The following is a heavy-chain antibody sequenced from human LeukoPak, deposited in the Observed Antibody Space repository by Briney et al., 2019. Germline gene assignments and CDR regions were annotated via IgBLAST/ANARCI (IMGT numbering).Heavy chain of an antibody. J-gene: IGHJ4*02. Sequence: SVKVSCKASGGTFSSYAISWVRQAPGQGLEWMGGIIPIFGTANYAQKFQGRVTITADESTGTAYMELGSLRSEDTAVYYCATRYYYDSSGYLDYWGQGTLVTVSS. CDR1: GGTFSSYA. V-gene: IGHV1-69*13. D-gene: IGHD3-22*01. CDR2: IIPIFGTA. CDR3: ATRYYYDSSGYLDY.